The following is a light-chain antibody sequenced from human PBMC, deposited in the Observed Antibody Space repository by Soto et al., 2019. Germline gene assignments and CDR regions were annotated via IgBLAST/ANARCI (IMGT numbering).Light chain of an antibody. CDR3: QQDGTSPVT. Sequence: EVVLTQSPGTLSLSPGESATLSCRASQSVSSSYLAWYQQKPGQAPRLLIYGASSRATGVPDSFSGSGSGTDFTLTISSLEPEEFAVYYCQQDGTSPVTFGQGTKVEIK. J-gene: IGKJ1*01. CDR1: QSVSSSY. V-gene: IGKV3-20*01. CDR2: GAS.